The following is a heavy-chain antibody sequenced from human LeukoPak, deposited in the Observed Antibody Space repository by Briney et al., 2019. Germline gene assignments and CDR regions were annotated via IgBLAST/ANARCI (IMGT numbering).Heavy chain of an antibody. CDR1: GFTVSTYY. J-gene: IGHJ4*02. D-gene: IGHD2-2*01. Sequence: GGSLRLSCAASGFTVSTYYMTWVRQAPGKGLECVSDTYSGGSTYYADSVKGRFTVSRDNSKNTLYLQMNSLRAEDTAMYYCARGLGYCTSTTCLLPFDYWGQGTLVTVSS. CDR3: ARGLGYCTSTTCLLPFDY. V-gene: IGHV3-53*01. CDR2: TYSGGST.